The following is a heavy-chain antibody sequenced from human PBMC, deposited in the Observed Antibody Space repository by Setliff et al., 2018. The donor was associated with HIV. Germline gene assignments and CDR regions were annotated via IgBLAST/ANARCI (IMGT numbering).Heavy chain of an antibody. CDR1: GFSLSTSGVG. CDR2: IYWDDDK. CDR3: ARTQYSSSFKGWFDP. J-gene: IGHJ5*02. Sequence: GSGPTLVNPTQTLTLTCTFSGFSLSTSGVGVGWIRQPPGKALEWLALIYWDDDKRYSTSLKSRLTISKDTSKSQVVLTMTNMDPVDTATYYCARTQYSSSFKGWFDPWGQGTLVTVSS. D-gene: IGHD6-13*01. V-gene: IGHV2-5*02.